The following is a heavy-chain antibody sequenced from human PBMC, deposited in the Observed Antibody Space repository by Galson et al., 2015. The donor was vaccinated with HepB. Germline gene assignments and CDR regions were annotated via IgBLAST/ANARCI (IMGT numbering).Heavy chain of an antibody. Sequence: SVKVSCKASGGTFSSYAISWVRQAPGQGLEWMGGIIPIFGTANYAQKFQGRVTITADESTSTAYMELSSLRSEDTAVYYCARDATYYYDSSGYYAGYFQHWGQGTLVTVSS. V-gene: IGHV1-69*13. CDR1: GGTFSSYA. J-gene: IGHJ1*01. CDR2: IIPIFGTA. CDR3: ARDATYYYDSSGYYAGYFQH. D-gene: IGHD3-22*01.